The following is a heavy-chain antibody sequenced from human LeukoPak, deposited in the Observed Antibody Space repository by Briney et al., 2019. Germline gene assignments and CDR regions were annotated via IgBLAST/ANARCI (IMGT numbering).Heavy chain of an antibody. V-gene: IGHV1-2*02. CDR1: GYTFTGYY. Sequence: ASVKVSCKASGYTFTGYYMHWVRQAPGQGLEWMGWINPNSGGTNYAQKFQGRVTMTRDTSISTAYMELSRLRSDDTAVYYCASWGYSSSLVPKAFDIWGQGTMVTVSS. CDR2: INPNSGGT. J-gene: IGHJ3*02. CDR3: ASWGYSSSLVPKAFDI. D-gene: IGHD6-13*01.